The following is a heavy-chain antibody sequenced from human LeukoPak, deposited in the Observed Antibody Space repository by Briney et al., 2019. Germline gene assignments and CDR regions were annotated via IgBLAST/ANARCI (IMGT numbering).Heavy chain of an antibody. D-gene: IGHD1-26*01. J-gene: IGHJ5*02. Sequence: SVKVSCKASGGTFSSYTISWVRQAPGQGLEWMGRIIPILGIANYAQKFQGRVTITADKSTSTAYMELSSLRSEDTAVYYCARQATSVVGATTNWFDPWGQGTLVTVSS. CDR2: IIPILGIA. CDR1: GGTFSSYT. V-gene: IGHV1-69*02. CDR3: ARQATSVVGATTNWFDP.